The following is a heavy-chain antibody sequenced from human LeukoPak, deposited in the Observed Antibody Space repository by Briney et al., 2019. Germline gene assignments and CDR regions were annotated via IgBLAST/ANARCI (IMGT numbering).Heavy chain of an antibody. V-gene: IGHV4-61*08. CDR3: ARSPWESGWHLAYFDY. CDR2: IYYSGST. J-gene: IGHJ4*02. D-gene: IGHD6-19*01. Sequence: SQTLSLTCTVSGGSISSGDYYWSWIRQPPGKGLEWIGYIYYSGSTNYNPSLKSRVTISVDTSKNQFSLKLSSVTAADTAVYYCARSPWESGWHLAYFDYWGQGTLVTVSS. CDR1: GGSISSGDYY.